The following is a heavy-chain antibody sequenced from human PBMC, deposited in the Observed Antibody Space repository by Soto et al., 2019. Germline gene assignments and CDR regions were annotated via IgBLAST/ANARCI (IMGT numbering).Heavy chain of an antibody. CDR3: AKGLLIMVRKVIIPPQYYYGMDV. D-gene: IGHD3-10*01. CDR2: ISGIGDTT. J-gene: IGHJ6*02. Sequence: GGSLRLSCAASGFTFSSYAMSWVRQAPGKGLEWVSAISGIGDTTIYADSVKGRFTISRDNSKNTLHLQMNSLRAEDTAVYYCAKGLLIMVRKVIIPPQYYYGMDVWRQRTTVTVPS. V-gene: IGHV3-23*01. CDR1: GFTFSSYA.